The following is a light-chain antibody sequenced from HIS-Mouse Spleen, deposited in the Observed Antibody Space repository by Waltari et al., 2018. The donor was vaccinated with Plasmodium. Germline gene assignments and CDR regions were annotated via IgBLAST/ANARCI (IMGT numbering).Light chain of an antibody. CDR1: QGINSY. CDR2: AAS. CDR3: QQYYSFPWT. Sequence: AIWMTQSPSLLSASTGHRATISCRMRQGINSYLAWYQQKPGKAPELLIYAASTFQSGVPSRFSGSGSGTDFTLTISCLQSEDFATYCCQQYYSFPWTFGQGTKVEIK. J-gene: IGKJ1*01. V-gene: IGKV1D-8*02.